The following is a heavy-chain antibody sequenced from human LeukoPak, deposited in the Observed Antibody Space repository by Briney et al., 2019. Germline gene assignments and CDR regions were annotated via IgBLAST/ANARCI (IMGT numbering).Heavy chain of an antibody. CDR1: GGSFSGYY. CDR2: INHSGST. D-gene: IGHD6-6*01. V-gene: IGHV4-34*01. CDR3: ARAPGYSSSSGGLDP. Sequence: SETLSLTCAVYGGSFSGYYWNWIRQPPGKGLEWSGEINHSGSTNYNPSLKSRVTISVDKSKNQFSLKLSSVTAADTAVYYCARAPGYSSSSGGLDPWGQGTLVTVSS. J-gene: IGHJ5*02.